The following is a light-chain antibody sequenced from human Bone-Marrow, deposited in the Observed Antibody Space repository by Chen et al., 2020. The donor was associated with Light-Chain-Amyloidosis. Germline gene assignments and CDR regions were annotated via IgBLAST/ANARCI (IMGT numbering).Light chain of an antibody. Sequence: DIVMTQSPDSLAVSLGERAPINCKSSQSVLYSSNNKNYLAWYQQKPGQPPKLLIYWASTRESGVPDRFSGSGSGTDFTLTISSLQAEDVAVYYCQQYYSTPLTFGQGTKVEI. CDR3: QQYYSTPLT. V-gene: IGKV4-1*01. CDR1: QSVLYSSNNKNY. J-gene: IGKJ1*01. CDR2: WAS.